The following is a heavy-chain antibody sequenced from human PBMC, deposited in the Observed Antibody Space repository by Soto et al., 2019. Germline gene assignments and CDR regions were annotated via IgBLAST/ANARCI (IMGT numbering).Heavy chain of an antibody. V-gene: IGHV3-30*03. CDR3: VGEVASGY. CDR2: ISRDGSTM. D-gene: IGHD2-21*01. Sequence: QAQLVESGGGVVQPGRSERLSCAASGVTLSNFGMHWVRQAPGKGLEWVAVISRDGSTMFYADSVKGRFTISRDSSRNTLYLQMNSLRAEDTAVYHCVGEVASGYWGQGTLVTVSS. CDR1: GVTLSNFG. J-gene: IGHJ4*02.